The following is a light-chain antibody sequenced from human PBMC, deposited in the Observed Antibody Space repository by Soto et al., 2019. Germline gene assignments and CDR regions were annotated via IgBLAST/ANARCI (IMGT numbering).Light chain of an antibody. Sequence: DIQMTQSPSSLSASVGDRVTVSCRASQAIGDYLVWYQQKPGKVPKLLIYAASILHSGVPSRFSGGGSGTDVTLTISSLQPEDVATYYCQKYDTAPRTFGQGTRVEIK. V-gene: IGKV1-27*01. J-gene: IGKJ1*01. CDR1: QAIGDY. CDR2: AAS. CDR3: QKYDTAPRT.